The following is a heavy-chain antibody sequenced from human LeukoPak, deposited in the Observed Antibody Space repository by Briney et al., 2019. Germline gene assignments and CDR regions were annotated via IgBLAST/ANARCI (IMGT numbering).Heavy chain of an antibody. CDR2: INPNSGGT. CDR1: GYTFTGYY. J-gene: IGHJ4*02. D-gene: IGHD2-2*01. CDR3: ARDLFDIVVVPAAMGHHLRDY. V-gene: IGHV1-2*02. Sequence: GASVKVSCKASGYTFTGYYMHWVRQAPGQGLEWMGWINPNSGGTNYAQKFQGRVTMTRDTSISTAYMELSRLRSDDTAVYYCARDLFDIVVVPAAMGHHLRDYWGQGTLVTVSS.